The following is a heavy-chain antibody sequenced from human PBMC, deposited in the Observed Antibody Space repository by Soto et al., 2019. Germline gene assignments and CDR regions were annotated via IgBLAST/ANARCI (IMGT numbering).Heavy chain of an antibody. D-gene: IGHD3-3*01. CDR3: ARGGVSTRTFDY. J-gene: IGHJ4*02. Sequence: GASLKISCKGSGYNFAGYWIAWVRQMPGKGLELMGIIYPSDSDTRYRPSFQGQVTISADKSISSAYLQWSSLRASDTAMYYCARGGVSTRTFDYWGQGTPVTVSS. V-gene: IGHV5-51*01. CDR1: GYNFAGYW. CDR2: IYPSDSDT.